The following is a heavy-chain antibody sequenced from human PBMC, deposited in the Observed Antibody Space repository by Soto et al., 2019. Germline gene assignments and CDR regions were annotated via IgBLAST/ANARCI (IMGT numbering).Heavy chain of an antibody. CDR2: TYYRSKWYN. Sequence: PSQTLSLTCAISGDSVSSNSAAWNWIRQSPSRGLEWLGRTYYRSKWYNDYAVSVKSRITINPDTSKNQFSLQLNSVTPEDTAVYYCARDLWSQSSSSGGYYYGMDVWGQGTTVTVS. CDR3: ARDLWSQSSSSGGYYYGMDV. J-gene: IGHJ6*02. V-gene: IGHV6-1*01. D-gene: IGHD6-6*01. CDR1: GDSVSSNSAA.